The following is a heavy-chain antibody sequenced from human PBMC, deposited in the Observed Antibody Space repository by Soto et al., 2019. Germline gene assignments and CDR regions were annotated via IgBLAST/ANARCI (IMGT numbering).Heavy chain of an antibody. Sequence: PGGSLRLSCAASGFTFSSYWMSWVRQAPGKGLEWVANIKQDGSEKYYVDSVKGRFTISRDNAKNSLYLQMNSLRAEDTAVYYCARDPEAYSSSKYYYYYYYMDVWGKGTTVTVSS. J-gene: IGHJ6*03. CDR3: ARDPEAYSSSKYYYYYYYMDV. CDR1: GFTFSSYW. V-gene: IGHV3-7*01. D-gene: IGHD6-6*01. CDR2: IKQDGSEK.